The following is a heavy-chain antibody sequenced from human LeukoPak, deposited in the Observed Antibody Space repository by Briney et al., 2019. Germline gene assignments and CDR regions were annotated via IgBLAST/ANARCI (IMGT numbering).Heavy chain of an antibody. CDR1: GYTFTTYD. V-gene: IGHV1-18*01. CDR2: ISAYNGYT. J-gene: IGHJ4*02. D-gene: IGHD1/OR15-1a*01. CDR3: ARVGTGTRSVDY. Sequence: ASVTVSCKTSGYTFTTYDINWVRQAPGQGLEWMGRISAYNGYTNYGQKLQGRVTMTTDTSTSTAYMELRSLRSDDTAVYYCARVGTGTRSVDYWGQGTLVTVSS.